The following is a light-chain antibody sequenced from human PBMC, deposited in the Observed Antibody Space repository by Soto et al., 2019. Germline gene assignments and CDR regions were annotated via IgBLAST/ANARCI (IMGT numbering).Light chain of an antibody. V-gene: IGKV1-5*01. Sequence: DIQMTQSPSTLSASVGGRVTITCRASENIKNWLAWYQQTAGKAPKVLISDASRLEAGVPSRFSGSGSGTDFTLTITSLQTDDFGTYYCQQYDVHPKTFGQGTKVDIK. CDR2: DAS. J-gene: IGKJ1*01. CDR3: QQYDVHPKT. CDR1: ENIKNW.